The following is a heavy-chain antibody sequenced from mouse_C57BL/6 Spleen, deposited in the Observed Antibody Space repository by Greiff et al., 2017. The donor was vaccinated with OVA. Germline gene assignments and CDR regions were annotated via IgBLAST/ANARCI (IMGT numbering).Heavy chain of an antibody. J-gene: IGHJ3*01. Sequence: VQLQQSGAELVRPGASVKLSCTASRFNIKDDYMHWVKQRPEQGLEWIGWIDPENGDTEYASKFQGKATITADTSSNTAYLQLSSLTSEDTAVYYCTTWGDYDAWFAYWGQGTLVTVSA. CDR1: RFNIKDDY. D-gene: IGHD2-4*01. CDR2: IDPENGDT. CDR3: TTWGDYDAWFAY. V-gene: IGHV14-4*01.